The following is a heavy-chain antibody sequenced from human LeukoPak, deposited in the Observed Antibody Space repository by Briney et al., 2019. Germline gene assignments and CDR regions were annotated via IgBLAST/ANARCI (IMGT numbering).Heavy chain of an antibody. CDR2: IFYSGST. CDR1: GGSTSSSSYY. D-gene: IGHD3-22*01. CDR3: ARRNYYDTSGYQFDY. J-gene: IGHJ4*02. Sequence: KTSETLSLTCTVSGGSTSSSSYYWVWLRQPPGRGLEYIGSIFYSGSTYYNPSLKSRVTISVDTSKNQFSLKLSSVTAADTAVYYCARRNYYDTSGYQFDYWGQGTLVTVSS. V-gene: IGHV4-39*01.